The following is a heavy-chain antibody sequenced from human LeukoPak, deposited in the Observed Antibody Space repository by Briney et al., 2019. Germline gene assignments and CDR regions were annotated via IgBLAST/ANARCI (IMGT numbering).Heavy chain of an antibody. V-gene: IGHV1-46*01. Sequence: ASVKVSCKASGYTFTSYYLHWVRQAPGQGLEWMGIFNPSDGRATYTQKFQGRVTMTRDTSTSTVYMDLSSLRPDDTAVYYCARQAVTTGWYFDYWGQGTLVAVSS. CDR2: FNPSDGRA. D-gene: IGHD4-17*01. CDR3: ARQAVTTGWYFDY. CDR1: GYTFTSYY. J-gene: IGHJ4*02.